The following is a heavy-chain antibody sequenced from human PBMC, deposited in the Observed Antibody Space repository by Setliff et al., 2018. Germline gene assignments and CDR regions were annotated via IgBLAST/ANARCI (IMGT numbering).Heavy chain of an antibody. J-gene: IGHJ1*01. CDR2: IKQDGSDK. CDR3: GSLTDGQH. D-gene: IGHD3-9*01. V-gene: IGHV3-7*01. Sequence: PGGSLRLSCEASGFTFGSFGMNWVRQAPGKGLEWVANIKQDGSDKYYVDSVKGRFTVSRDNAKNSLYLQMDSLKVEDTAVYYCGSLTDGQHWGQGALVTV. CDR1: GFTFGSFG.